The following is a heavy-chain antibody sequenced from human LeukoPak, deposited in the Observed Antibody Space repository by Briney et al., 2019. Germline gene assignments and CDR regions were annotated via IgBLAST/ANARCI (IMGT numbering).Heavy chain of an antibody. CDR2: IYHSGSR. CDR3: ARAKIAVAGFFDF. CDR1: DDSITTYY. D-gene: IGHD6-19*01. V-gene: IGHV4-59*01. Sequence: SETLSLTCTVSDDSITTYYWSWIRQPPGKGLEWIGYIYHSGSRSYNPSLKSRVTISVDTSKSQLPLRLTSVSAADTAVYYCARAKIAVAGFFDFWGQGSLVTVSS. J-gene: IGHJ4*02.